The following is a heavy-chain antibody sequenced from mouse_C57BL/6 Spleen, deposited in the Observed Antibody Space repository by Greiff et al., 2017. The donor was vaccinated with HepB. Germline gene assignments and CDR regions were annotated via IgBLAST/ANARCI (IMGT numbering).Heavy chain of an antibody. J-gene: IGHJ4*01. V-gene: IGHV1-19*01. CDR1: GYTFTDYY. Sequence: VQLKESGPVLVKPGASVKMSCKASGYTFTDYYMNWVKQSHGKSLEWIGVINPYNGGTSYNQKFKGKATLTVDKSSSTAYMELNSLTSEDSSVYYCARNDYPLRAMDDWGQGTSVTVSS. CDR2: INPYNGGT. CDR3: ARNDYPLRAMDD. D-gene: IGHD2-4*01.